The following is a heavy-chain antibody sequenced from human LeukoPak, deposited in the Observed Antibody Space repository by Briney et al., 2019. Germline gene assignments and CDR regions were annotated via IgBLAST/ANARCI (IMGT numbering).Heavy chain of an antibody. CDR3: ARWRGNSYFDY. Sequence: PGGSLRLSCAASTFAFNSYSLNWVRQAPGKGLEWVSYIGDSGSTKYYADSVKGRFTISRDNDKNSLYLQMNSLRAEDTAVYYCARWRGNSYFDYWGQGTLVTVSS. CDR1: TFAFNSYS. V-gene: IGHV3-48*01. J-gene: IGHJ4*02. D-gene: IGHD6-6*01. CDR2: IGDSGSTK.